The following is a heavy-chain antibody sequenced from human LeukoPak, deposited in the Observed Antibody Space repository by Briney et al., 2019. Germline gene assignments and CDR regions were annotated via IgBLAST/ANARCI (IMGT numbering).Heavy chain of an antibody. CDR1: GFTFSSYS. CDR2: ISSSSSTI. D-gene: IGHD6-6*01. Sequence: PGGSLRLSCTASGFTFSSYSINWVRQAPGKGLEWVSYISSSSSTIYYADSVKGRFTISRDNAKNSLYLQMNGLRAEDTAVYYCARAAARLFDYWGQGTLVSVSS. V-gene: IGHV3-48*01. J-gene: IGHJ4*02. CDR3: ARAAARLFDY.